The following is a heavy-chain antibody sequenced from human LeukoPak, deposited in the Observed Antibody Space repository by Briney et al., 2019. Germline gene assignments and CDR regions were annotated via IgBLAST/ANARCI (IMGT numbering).Heavy chain of an antibody. CDR2: INHSGST. CDR3: AVRPQWLGFDY. D-gene: IGHD6-19*01. V-gene: IGHV4-34*08. J-gene: IGHJ4*02. Sequence: GSLRLSCAASGFTFSDYYMSWIRQAPGKGLEWIGEINHSGSTNYNPSLKSRVTISVDTSKNQFSLKLSSVTAADTAVYYCAVRPQWLGFDYWGQGTLVTVSS. CDR1: GFTFSDYY.